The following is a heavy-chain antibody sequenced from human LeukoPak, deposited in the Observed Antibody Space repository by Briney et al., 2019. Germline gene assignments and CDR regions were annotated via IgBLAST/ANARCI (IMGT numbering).Heavy chain of an antibody. D-gene: IGHD5-18*01. CDR3: ARVRGYSYGRKVDAFDI. V-gene: IGHV3-21*01. Sequence: GGSLRLSCAASGFTFSSYSMNWVRQAPGKGLEWVLSISSSSSYIYYADSVKGRFTISRDNAKNSLYLQMNSLRAEDTAVYYCARVRGYSYGRKVDAFDIWGQGTTVTVSS. CDR1: GFTFSSYS. CDR2: ISSSSSYI. J-gene: IGHJ3*02.